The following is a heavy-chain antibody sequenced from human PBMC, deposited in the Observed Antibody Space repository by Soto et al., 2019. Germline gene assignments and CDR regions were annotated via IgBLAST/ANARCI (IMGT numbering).Heavy chain of an antibody. J-gene: IGHJ3*02. CDR3: AKQLNYDFWSGYPDAFDI. V-gene: IGHV3-23*01. CDR1: GFTFSSHA. Sequence: EVQLLESGGGLVQPGGSLRLSCAASGFTFSSHAMSWVRQAPGKGLEWVSGISGSGGSTYSADSVKGRFTISRDNSKNTLYLQMNSLRAEDTALYYCAKQLNYDFWSGYPDAFDIWGHGTTVIVSS. CDR2: ISGSGGST. D-gene: IGHD3-3*01.